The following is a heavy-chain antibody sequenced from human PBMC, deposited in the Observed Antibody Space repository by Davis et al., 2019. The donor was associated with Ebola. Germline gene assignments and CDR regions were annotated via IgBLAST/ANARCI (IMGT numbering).Heavy chain of an antibody. D-gene: IGHD6-19*01. Sequence: AASVKVSCKASGYTFTSYAMHWVRQAPGQRLEWMGWINAGNGNTKYSQKFQGRVTITADKSTSTAYMELSSLRSEDTAVYYCAREGDSSGWYWFDPWGQGTLVTVSS. V-gene: IGHV1-3*01. J-gene: IGHJ5*02. CDR2: INAGNGNT. CDR3: AREGDSSGWYWFDP. CDR1: GYTFTSYA.